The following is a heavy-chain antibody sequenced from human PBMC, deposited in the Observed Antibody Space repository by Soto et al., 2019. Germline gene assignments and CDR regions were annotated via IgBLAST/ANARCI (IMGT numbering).Heavy chain of an antibody. D-gene: IGHD2-2*01. V-gene: IGHV3-21*04. Sequence: GGSLRLSCAASGFTFTRYSMNWVRQAPGKGLQWVSSISSTTNYIYYADSMKGRFTVSRDNAKNSVYLEMNSLSAEDTAVYHCARVVRFCSSPSCRGRNWFDPWGQGTLVTV. CDR3: ARVVRFCSSPSCRGRNWFDP. J-gene: IGHJ5*02. CDR2: ISSTTNYI. CDR1: GFTFTRYS.